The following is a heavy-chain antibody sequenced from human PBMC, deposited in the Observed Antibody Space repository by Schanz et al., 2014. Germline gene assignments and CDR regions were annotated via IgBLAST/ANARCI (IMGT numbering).Heavy chain of an antibody. V-gene: IGHV3-21*05. J-gene: IGHJ4*02. D-gene: IGHD6-19*01. CDR3: ARDRVQYSSGWYSDS. Sequence: EVQLVESGGGLVKPGGSLRLSCAASGFSFSDYSMSWVRQAPGKGLEWVSYISDSSSYIYYADSVKGRFTISRDNAKNSLYLQMSSLRAEDTAVYYCARDRVQYSSGWYSDSWGQGTLVTVSS. CDR1: GFSFSDYS. CDR2: ISDSSSYI.